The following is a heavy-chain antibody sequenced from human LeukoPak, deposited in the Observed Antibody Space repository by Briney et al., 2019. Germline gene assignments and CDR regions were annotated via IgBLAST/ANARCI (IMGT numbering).Heavy chain of an antibody. V-gene: IGHV3-30*18. D-gene: IGHD3-22*01. CDR2: ISYDGSNK. CDR3: AKMGYYDSSGYLDY. J-gene: IGHJ4*02. Sequence: PGGSLRLSCAASGFTFSSYGMHWVRQAPGKGLEWVAVISYDGSNKYYADSVKGRFTISRDNSKNTLYLQMNSLRAEDTAVYYCAKMGYYDSSGYLDYWGQGTLVTVSS. CDR1: GFTFSSYG.